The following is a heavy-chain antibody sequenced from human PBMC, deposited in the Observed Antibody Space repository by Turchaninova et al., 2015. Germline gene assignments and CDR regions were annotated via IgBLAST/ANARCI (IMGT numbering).Heavy chain of an antibody. J-gene: IGHJ4*02. D-gene: IGHD6-19*01. CDR1: GGSFSGYY. Sequence: QVQLQQWGAGLLKPSETLSLTCAVYGGSFSGYYWSWIRQPPGKGLEWIGEINHSGSTNSNPSLTSQVPFSVDTSKNQFSLNLSSVTAADTAVYYCARGHGAGSSYWGQGTLVTVSS. CDR3: ARGHGAGSSY. CDR2: INHSGST. V-gene: IGHV4-34*01.